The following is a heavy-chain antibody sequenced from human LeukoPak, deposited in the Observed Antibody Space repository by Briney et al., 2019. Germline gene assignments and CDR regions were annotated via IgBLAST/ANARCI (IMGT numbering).Heavy chain of an antibody. Sequence: ASVKVSCKASGYTFTSYGISWVRQAPGQGLEWMGRISAYNGNTNYAQKLQGRVIMTTDTSTSTAYMELRSLRSDDTAVYYCARDSAEMATIFYYGMDVWGQGTTVTVSS. V-gene: IGHV1-18*01. CDR3: ARDSAEMATIFYYGMDV. D-gene: IGHD5-24*01. J-gene: IGHJ6*02. CDR2: ISAYNGNT. CDR1: GYTFTSYG.